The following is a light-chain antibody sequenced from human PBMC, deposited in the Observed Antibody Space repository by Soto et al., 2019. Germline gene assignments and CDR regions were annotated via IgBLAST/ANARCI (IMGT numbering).Light chain of an antibody. J-gene: IGKJ1*01. CDR3: QQYNSYSQA. V-gene: IGKV1-5*01. Sequence: DIQMTQSPYTLSASVGYRFTITCRASKSISSWLAWYQQKPGKAPKLLIYDASSLESGVPSRFSGSGSGTEFTLTISSLQPDDFATYYCQQYNSYSQAFGQGTRGDIK. CDR2: DAS. CDR1: KSISSW.